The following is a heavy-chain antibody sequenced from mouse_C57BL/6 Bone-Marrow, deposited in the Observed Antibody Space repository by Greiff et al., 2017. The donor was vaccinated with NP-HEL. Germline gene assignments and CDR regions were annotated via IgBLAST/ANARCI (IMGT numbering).Heavy chain of an antibody. Sequence: EVQVVESGGGLVQSGRSLRLSCATSGFTFSDFYMEWVRQAPGKGLEWIAASRNKANDYTTEYSASVKGRFIVSRDTSQSILYLQMNALRAEDTAIYYCARDPYYGSRGAMDYWGQGTSVTVSS. D-gene: IGHD1-1*01. CDR1: GFTFSDFY. CDR2: SRNKANDYTT. J-gene: IGHJ4*01. V-gene: IGHV7-1*01. CDR3: ARDPYYGSRGAMDY.